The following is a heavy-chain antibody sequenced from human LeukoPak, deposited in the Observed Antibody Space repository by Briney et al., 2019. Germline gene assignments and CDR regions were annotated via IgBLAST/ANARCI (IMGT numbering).Heavy chain of an antibody. V-gene: IGHV4-59*08. D-gene: IGHD4-17*01. CDR2: IYYSGST. CDR1: GGSISSYY. J-gene: IGHJ4*02. Sequence: SETLSLTCTVSGGSISSYYWSWIRRPPGKGLEWIGYIYYSGSTNYNPSLKSRVTISVDTSKNQFSLKLSSVTAADTAVYYCARRRVTTRKGFDYWGQGTLVTVSS. CDR3: ARRRVTTRKGFDY.